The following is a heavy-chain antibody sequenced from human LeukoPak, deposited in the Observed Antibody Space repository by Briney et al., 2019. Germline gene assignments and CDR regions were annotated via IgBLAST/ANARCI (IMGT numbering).Heavy chain of an antibody. CDR3: ARDHRWNFDF. CDR2: IGKSSENI. J-gene: IGHJ4*02. Sequence: PSGGSLRLSCAASGFTFSAYSMTCVRPAPGKGLEWVSYIGKSSENIAYADSVKGRCTISRDDAKNSLYLQMNSLRDEDTAVYYCARDHRWNFDFWGQGILVTVSS. CDR1: GFTFSAYS. D-gene: IGHD2-15*01. V-gene: IGHV3-48*02.